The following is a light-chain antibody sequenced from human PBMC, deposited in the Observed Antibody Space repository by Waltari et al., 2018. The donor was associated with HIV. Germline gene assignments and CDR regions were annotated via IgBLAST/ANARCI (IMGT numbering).Light chain of an antibody. Sequence: QSALTQPASVSGSPGQSITISCTGTSSDVGGYTYVSWYQQTPGKAPKLMIYEGRNRPSGVSNRFSGSKSGNTASLTISGLQAEDEADYYCTSYTSSSTYVFGTGTKVTVL. J-gene: IGLJ1*01. CDR1: SSDVGGYTY. V-gene: IGLV2-14*01. CDR3: TSYTSSSTYV. CDR2: EGR.